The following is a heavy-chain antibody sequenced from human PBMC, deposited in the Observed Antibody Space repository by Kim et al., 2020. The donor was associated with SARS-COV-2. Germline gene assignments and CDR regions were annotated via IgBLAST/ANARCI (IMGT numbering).Heavy chain of an antibody. D-gene: IGHD3-10*01. Sequence: VKGRFTISRDNSKNTLYLQMNSLRAEDTAVYYCAREARITMVRGFYGMDVWGQGTTVTVSS. J-gene: IGHJ6*02. V-gene: IGHV3-66*01. CDR3: AREARITMVRGFYGMDV.